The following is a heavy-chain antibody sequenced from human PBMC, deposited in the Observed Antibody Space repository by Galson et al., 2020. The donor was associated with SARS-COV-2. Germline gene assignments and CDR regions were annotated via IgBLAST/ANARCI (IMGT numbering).Heavy chain of an antibody. D-gene: IGHD3-22*01. V-gene: IGHV3-74*01. CDR3: VRHSSGDY. J-gene: IGHJ4*02. Sequence: GESLKISCAASGFSFSDYWMHWVRQAPGTGLVWVSRINTYGNSTNYADSVRGRFTVSRDNAKNMLYLQMNSLRAEDTAVYYCVRHSSGDYWGQGTLVTVSS. CDR1: GFSFSDYW. CDR2: INTYGNST.